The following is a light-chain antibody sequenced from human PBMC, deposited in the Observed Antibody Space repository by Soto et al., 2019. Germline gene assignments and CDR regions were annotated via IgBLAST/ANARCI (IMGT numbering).Light chain of an antibody. CDR1: QSIGTF. Sequence: IQMTQSPSSLSASVGDRVSITCRASQSIGTFLNWYQQKPGEAPNLLIHTSFTLYSGVPSRFSGTGSGTDFTLTISSLQPDDSATYYCQQYDVYSPWMFGQGTKVDIK. CDR3: QQYDVYSPWM. V-gene: IGKV1-39*01. CDR2: TSF. J-gene: IGKJ1*01.